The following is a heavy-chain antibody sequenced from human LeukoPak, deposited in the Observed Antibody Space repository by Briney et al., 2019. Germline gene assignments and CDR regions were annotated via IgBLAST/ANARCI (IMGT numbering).Heavy chain of an antibody. CDR2: ISGSGGGT. CDR3: AKASSPQLG. J-gene: IGHJ4*02. Sequence: GGSLRLSCAASGFTFSSYAMSWVRQAPEKGLEWVSTISGSGGGTYYADSVKGRFTISRDDSKNTLYLQMNSLRAEDTAVYYCAKASSPQLGWGQGTLVTVSS. V-gene: IGHV3-23*01. CDR1: GFTFSSYA. D-gene: IGHD2-2*01.